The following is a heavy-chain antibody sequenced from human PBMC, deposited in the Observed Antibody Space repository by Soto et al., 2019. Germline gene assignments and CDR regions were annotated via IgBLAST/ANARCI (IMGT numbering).Heavy chain of an antibody. J-gene: IGHJ5*02. CDR2: ISGSGGST. V-gene: IGHV3-23*01. D-gene: IGHD3-16*01. CDR1: GFTFSSYA. CDR3: AKDKRRGGEWVDWFDP. Sequence: EVQLLESGGGLVQPGGSLRRSCAASGFTFSSYAMSWVRQAPGKGLEWVSAISGSGGSTYYADSVKGRFTISRDNSKNTLYLQMNSLRAEDTAVYYCAKDKRRGGEWVDWFDPWGQGTLVTVSS.